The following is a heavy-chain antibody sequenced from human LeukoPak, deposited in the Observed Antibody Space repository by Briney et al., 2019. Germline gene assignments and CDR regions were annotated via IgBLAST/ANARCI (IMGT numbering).Heavy chain of an antibody. CDR2: INPDGNKE. V-gene: IGHV3-7*01. Sequence: GGSLRLSWAASGFTFSSSWMDWVRQAPGKGLEWVASINPDGNKEYSADSVKGRFTISRDNAENSLYLQMNSLRVEDTAFYYCARDLAYSRLDYWGQGMLVTVSS. CDR1: GFTFSSSW. D-gene: IGHD5-18*01. CDR3: ARDLAYSRLDY. J-gene: IGHJ4*02.